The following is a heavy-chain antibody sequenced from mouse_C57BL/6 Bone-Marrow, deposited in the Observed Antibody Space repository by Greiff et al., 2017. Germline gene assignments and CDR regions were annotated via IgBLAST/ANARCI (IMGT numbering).Heavy chain of an antibody. CDR3: ARGLLPYAMDY. Sequence: EVKLMESGGGLVKPGGSLKLSCAASGFTFSSYAMSWVRQTPEKRLEWVATISDGGSYTYYPDNVKGRFTISRDNAKNNLYLQMSHLKSEDTAMYYCARGLLPYAMDYWGQGTSVTVSS. CDR2: ISDGGSYT. V-gene: IGHV5-4*03. CDR1: GFTFSSYA. J-gene: IGHJ4*01. D-gene: IGHD2-3*01.